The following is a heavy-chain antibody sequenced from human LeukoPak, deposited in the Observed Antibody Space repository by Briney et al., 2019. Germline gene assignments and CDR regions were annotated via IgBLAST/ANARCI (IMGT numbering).Heavy chain of an antibody. CDR1: GFTFDDYA. V-gene: IGHV3-9*01. Sequence: GGSLRLSCAASGFTFDDYAMHWVRQAPGKGLEWVSVISWNSGSIGYADSVKGRFTISRDNAKNSLYLQMNSLRAEDTALYYCAXGLXLQSLDYWGQGTLVTVSS. CDR2: ISWNSGSI. J-gene: IGHJ4*02. CDR3: AXGLXLQSLDY. D-gene: IGHD4-11*01.